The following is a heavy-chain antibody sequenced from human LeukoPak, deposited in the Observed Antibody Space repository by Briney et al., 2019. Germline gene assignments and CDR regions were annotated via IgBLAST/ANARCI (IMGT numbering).Heavy chain of an antibody. J-gene: IGHJ4*02. CDR1: GFTFSSYW. D-gene: IGHD3-10*01. V-gene: IGHV3-7*01. CDR2: IKQGGSEK. CDR3: ARDQYGVTMVRGVSDY. Sequence: PGGSLRLSCAASGFTFSSYWMSWVRQAPGKGLEWVANIKQGGSEKYYVDSVKGRFTISRDNAKNSLYLQMNSLRAEDTAVYYCARDQYGVTMVRGVSDYWGQGTLVTVSS.